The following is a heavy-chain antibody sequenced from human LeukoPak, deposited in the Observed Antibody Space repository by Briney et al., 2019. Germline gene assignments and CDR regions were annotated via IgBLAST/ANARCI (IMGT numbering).Heavy chain of an antibody. J-gene: IGHJ3*02. V-gene: IGHV3-21*04. Sequence: GGSLRLSCAASGFTFSSYSMNWVRQAPGKGLEWVSSISSSSSYIYYADSVKGRFTISRDNAKNSLYLQMNSLRAEDTALYYCAKTRDCSSTSCYFYAFDIWGQGTMVTVSS. CDR1: GFTFSSYS. CDR2: ISSSSSYI. D-gene: IGHD2-2*01. CDR3: AKTRDCSSTSCYFYAFDI.